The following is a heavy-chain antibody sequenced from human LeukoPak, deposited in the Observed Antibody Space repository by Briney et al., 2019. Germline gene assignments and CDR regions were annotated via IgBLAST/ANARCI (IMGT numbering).Heavy chain of an antibody. J-gene: IGHJ4*02. CDR2: IWYDGSNK. CDR1: GFTFNSHA. V-gene: IGHV3-33*01. CDR3: ARVDGAMGSLDY. D-gene: IGHD5-18*01. Sequence: GKSLRLSCAASGFTFNSHAMHWVRQAPGKGLEGVAVIWYDGSNKNYVDSVKGRFTISRDNAKNTLYLQMYSLRAEDTAVYYCARVDGAMGSLDYWGQGMLVTVSS.